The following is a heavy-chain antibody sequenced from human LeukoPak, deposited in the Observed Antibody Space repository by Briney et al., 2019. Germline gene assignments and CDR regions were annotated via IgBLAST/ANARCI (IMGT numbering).Heavy chain of an antibody. J-gene: IGHJ3*01. D-gene: IGHD1-26*01. Sequence: GGSLRLSCAASGFTVSSNYMSWVRQAPGKGLEWISSISNNNTYIWYADSVKGRFTISRDNAENSLYLQMNSLRVEDTGVYYCARVRQGGWVVWGQGTVVSVSS. CDR3: ARVRQGGWVV. V-gene: IGHV3-21*04. CDR1: GFTVSSNY. CDR2: ISNNNTYI.